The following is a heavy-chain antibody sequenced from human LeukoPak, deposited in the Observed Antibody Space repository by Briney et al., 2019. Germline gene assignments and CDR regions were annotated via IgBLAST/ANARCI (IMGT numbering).Heavy chain of an antibody. Sequence: PGGSLRLSCAASGFTFYNYGMHWVRQAPGKGLEWVAVISHDGSNIHYGDSVKGRFTISRDNSKNTLYLQMNNLRVEDTAVYYCAKDPYRVVVATGNYLDPWGQGTLVTVSA. D-gene: IGHD2-21*01. CDR3: AKDPYRVVVATGNYLDP. CDR2: ISHDGSNI. V-gene: IGHV3-30*18. CDR1: GFTFYNYG. J-gene: IGHJ5*02.